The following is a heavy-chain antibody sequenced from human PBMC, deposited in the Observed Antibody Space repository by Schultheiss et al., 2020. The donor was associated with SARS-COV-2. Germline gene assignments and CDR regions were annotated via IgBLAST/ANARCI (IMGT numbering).Heavy chain of an antibody. CDR3: ARDSGYGDYVA. V-gene: IGHV4-4*07. J-gene: IGHJ5*02. CDR1: GGSISSYY. CDR2: IYTSGST. D-gene: IGHD4-17*01. Sequence: SQTLSLTCTVSGGSISSYYWSWIRQPAGKGLEWIGRIYTSGSTYYNPSLKSRVTISVDTSKNQFSLKLSSVTAADTAVYYCARDSGYGDYVAWGQGTLVTVSS.